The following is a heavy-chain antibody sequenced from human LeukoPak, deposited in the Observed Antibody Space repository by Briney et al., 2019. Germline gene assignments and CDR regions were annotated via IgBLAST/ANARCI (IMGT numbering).Heavy chain of an antibody. CDR3: AREPYNGYYGDDYYYYMDV. D-gene: IGHD4-17*01. Sequence: GGSLRLSCAASGFTFSNYNMNWVRQTPGKGLEWVSSITRNSSYTFHADSVKGRFTISRDNAKNSLSLQMNSLRAEDTAVYYCAREPYNGYYGDDYYYYMDVWGKGTTVTISS. J-gene: IGHJ6*03. CDR1: GFTFSNYN. CDR2: ITRNSSYT. V-gene: IGHV3-21*01.